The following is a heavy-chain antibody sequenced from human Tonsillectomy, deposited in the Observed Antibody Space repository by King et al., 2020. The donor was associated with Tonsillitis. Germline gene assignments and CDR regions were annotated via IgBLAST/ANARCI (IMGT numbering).Heavy chain of an antibody. D-gene: IGHD3-16*02. CDR2: MNPNSGNR. V-gene: IGHV1-8*01. CDR1: GYTFPSYD. Sequence: VQLVESGAEVKKPGASVKVSCKASGYTFPSYDINWVRQATGQGLEWMGWMNPNSGNRGYAQKFQGRVTMTRNTSISTAYMELSSLRSEDTAVYYCARGHFPRYYYYGMDVWGPGTTVTVSS. CDR3: ARGHFPRYYYYGMDV. J-gene: IGHJ6*02.